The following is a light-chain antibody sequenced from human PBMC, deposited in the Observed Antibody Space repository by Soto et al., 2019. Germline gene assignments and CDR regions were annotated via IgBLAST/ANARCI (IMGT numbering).Light chain of an antibody. CDR1: QSVSSD. CDR3: QQYGSSTYT. Sequence: EIVMTQSPATLSVSPGERATLSCRASQSVSSDLAWYHQKPGQAPRLLIYGASTRATGIPARFSGSGSGTDFTLTISRLEPEDFAVYYCQQYGSSTYTFGQGTKVDIK. J-gene: IGKJ2*01. CDR2: GAS. V-gene: IGKV3-15*01.